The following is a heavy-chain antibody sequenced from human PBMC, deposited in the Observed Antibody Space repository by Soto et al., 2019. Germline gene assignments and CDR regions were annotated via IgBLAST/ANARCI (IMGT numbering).Heavy chain of an antibody. V-gene: IGHV2-70*11. CDR3: ARTSITMVRGVLNWFDP. D-gene: IGHD3-10*01. CDR2: IDWDDDK. J-gene: IGHJ5*02. CDR1: GFSLSTSGMC. Sequence: SGPTLVNPTQTLTLTCTFSGFSLSTSGMCVSWIRQPPGKALEWLARIDWDDDKYYSTSLKTRLTISKDTSKNQVVLTMTNMDPVDTATYYCARTSITMVRGVLNWFDPWGQGTLVTVSS.